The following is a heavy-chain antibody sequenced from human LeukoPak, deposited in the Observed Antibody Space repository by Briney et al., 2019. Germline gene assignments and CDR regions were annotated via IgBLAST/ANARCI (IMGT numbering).Heavy chain of an antibody. Sequence: PSETLSLTCGVYGGSFSGNYWSWLRQPPGKGLEWIGEINHSGSTKYNPSLKSRVTISRDTSKNQFSLKVSSVTAADTAVYYCARDNEASGSGRKFDYWGQGTLVTVSS. J-gene: IGHJ4*02. CDR3: ARDNEASGSGRKFDY. V-gene: IGHV4-34*01. CDR2: INHSGST. D-gene: IGHD3-10*01. CDR1: GGSFSGNY.